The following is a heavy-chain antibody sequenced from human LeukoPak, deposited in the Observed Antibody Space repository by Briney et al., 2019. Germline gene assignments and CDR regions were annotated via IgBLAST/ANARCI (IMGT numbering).Heavy chain of an antibody. J-gene: IGHJ4*02. V-gene: IGHV1-69*05. Sequence: SVKVSCKASGGTFSSYAISWVRQAPGQGLEWMGGIIPIFGTANYAQKLQGRVTMTTDTSTSTAYMELRSLRSDDTAVYYCARDLAYTVTDFDYWGQGTLVTVSS. D-gene: IGHD4-17*01. CDR1: GGTFSSYA. CDR2: IIPIFGTA. CDR3: ARDLAYTVTDFDY.